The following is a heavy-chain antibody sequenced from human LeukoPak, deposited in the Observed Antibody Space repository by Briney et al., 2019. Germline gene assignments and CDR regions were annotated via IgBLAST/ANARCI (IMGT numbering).Heavy chain of an antibody. J-gene: IGHJ5*02. CDR1: GYTFTSYY. CDR3: ARGITTVTTRFDL. CDR2: INPSGGST. V-gene: IGHV1-46*03. D-gene: IGHD4-17*01. Sequence: ASVKVSCKASGYTFTSYYMHWVRQAPGQGREWMGIINPSGGSTSYAQKFQGRVTITRDTSTSTVYMELSSLRSEDTAVYYCARGITTVTTRFDLWGQGTLVTVSS.